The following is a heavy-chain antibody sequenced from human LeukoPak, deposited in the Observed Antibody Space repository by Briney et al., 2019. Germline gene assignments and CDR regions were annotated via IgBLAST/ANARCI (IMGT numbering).Heavy chain of an antibody. V-gene: IGHV4-4*07. CDR1: GGSISSYY. Sequence: SETLSLTCTVSGGSISSYYWSWIRQPAGKGLEWIGRIYTSGSTNYNPSLKSRVTISVDTSKNQFSLKLSSVTAADTAVYYCARGKGYDSSGYYSYDAFDIWGQGTMVTVSS. CDR3: ARGKGYDSSGYYSYDAFDI. CDR2: IYTSGST. D-gene: IGHD3-22*01. J-gene: IGHJ3*02.